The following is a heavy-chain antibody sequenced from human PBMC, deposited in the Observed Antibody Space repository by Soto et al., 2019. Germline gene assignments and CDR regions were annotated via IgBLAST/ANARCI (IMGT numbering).Heavy chain of an antibody. J-gene: IGHJ4*02. Sequence: GGSLRLSCAASGFTFSYYYMSWIRQAPGKGLEWVSYISSSSSYTNYADSVKGRFTISRDNAKNSLYLQMNSLRAEDTAVYYCARDHDSSSVAADYWGLGTLVTVSS. CDR1: GFTFSYYY. CDR3: ARDHDSSSVAADY. D-gene: IGHD6-13*01. V-gene: IGHV3-11*06. CDR2: ISSSSSYT.